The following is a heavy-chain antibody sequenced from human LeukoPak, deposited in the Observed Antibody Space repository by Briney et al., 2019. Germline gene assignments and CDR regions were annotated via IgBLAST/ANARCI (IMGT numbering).Heavy chain of an antibody. Sequence: GGSLRLSCAASGFTFSSYAMHWVRQAPGKGLEWVAVISYDGSNKYYADSVKGRFTISGDNSKNTLYLQMNSLRAEDTAVYYCARAGGSEWELPHYYYGMDVWGQGTTATVSS. J-gene: IGHJ6*02. CDR1: GFTFSSYA. D-gene: IGHD1-26*01. CDR3: ARAGGSEWELPHYYYGMDV. CDR2: ISYDGSNK. V-gene: IGHV3-30-3*01.